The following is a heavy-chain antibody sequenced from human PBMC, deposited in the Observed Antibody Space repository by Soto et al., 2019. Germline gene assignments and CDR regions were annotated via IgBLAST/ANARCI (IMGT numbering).Heavy chain of an antibody. V-gene: IGHV4-39*01. CDR3: PDTLGQWLPRD. CDR1: GGSSSGSSYY. CDR2: IYYSGAA. J-gene: IGHJ4*02. D-gene: IGHD6-19*01. Sequence: SETLSLTCTVAGGSSSGSSYYWGWIRQPPGKGLEWIGTIYYSGAAYYNPSLQSRVTISVDTSSNQFSMKLNSVTAADTAAYYCPDTLGQWLPRDRGQRTVLTVSS.